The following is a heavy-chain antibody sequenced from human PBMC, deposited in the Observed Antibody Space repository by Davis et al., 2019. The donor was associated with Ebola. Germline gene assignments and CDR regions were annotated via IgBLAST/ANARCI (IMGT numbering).Heavy chain of an antibody. CDR2: ISYDGSNK. Sequence: GGSLRLSCAPSGFTFSSYAMHWVRQAPGKGLEWVAVISYDGSNKYYADSVKVRFTISRDNSKNTLYLQMNSLRAEDTAVYYCARATGLDYWGQGTLVTVSS. V-gene: IGHV3-30-3*01. CDR3: ARATGLDY. CDR1: GFTFSSYA. D-gene: IGHD1-14*01. J-gene: IGHJ4*02.